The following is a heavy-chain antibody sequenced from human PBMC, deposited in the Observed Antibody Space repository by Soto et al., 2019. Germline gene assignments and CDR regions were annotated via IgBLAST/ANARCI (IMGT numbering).Heavy chain of an antibody. V-gene: IGHV4-4*02. CDR3: SRGLGASYAFDI. Sequence: PSETLSLTCAVSGVSIGSSNWWIWVRQSPGKGLEWIGEIYDSGSTNYNPSLKSRVTISLDKSKNQFSLKLSSVNAADTAVHYCSRGLGASYAFDIWGQGTMVTVSS. CDR1: GVSIGSSNW. CDR2: IYDSGST. D-gene: IGHD1-26*01. J-gene: IGHJ3*02.